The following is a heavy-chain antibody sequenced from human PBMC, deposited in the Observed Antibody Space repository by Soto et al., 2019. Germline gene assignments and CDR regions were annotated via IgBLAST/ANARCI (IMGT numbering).Heavy chain of an antibody. Sequence: QVQLVQSGAEVKKPGSSVKVSCKASGGTFSSYAISWVRQAPGQGLEWMGGIIPIFGTANYAQKFQGRVTITADESTSTAYMELSSLRSDDTAVYYCARRGSSSSSGSEQYYYYYYGMDVWGQGTTVTVSS. CDR3: ARRGSSSSSGSEQYYYYYYGMDV. D-gene: IGHD6-6*01. CDR2: IIPIFGTA. J-gene: IGHJ6*02. V-gene: IGHV1-69*01. CDR1: GGTFSSYA.